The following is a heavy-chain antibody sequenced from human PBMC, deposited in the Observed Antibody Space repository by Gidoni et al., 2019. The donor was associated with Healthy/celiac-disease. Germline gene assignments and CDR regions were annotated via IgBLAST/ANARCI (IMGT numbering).Heavy chain of an antibody. D-gene: IGHD2-2*01. Sequence: QVQLVESGGGVVQPGRSLRLSCAASGFNFSSYGMHWVRQAPGKGLEWVAVIWYDGSNKYYADSVKGRFTISRDNSKNTLYLQMNSLRAEDTAVYYCARVASRYCSSTSCYDAFDIWGQGTMVTVSS. CDR1: GFNFSSYG. CDR2: IWYDGSNK. CDR3: ARVASRYCSSTSCYDAFDI. V-gene: IGHV3-33*01. J-gene: IGHJ3*02.